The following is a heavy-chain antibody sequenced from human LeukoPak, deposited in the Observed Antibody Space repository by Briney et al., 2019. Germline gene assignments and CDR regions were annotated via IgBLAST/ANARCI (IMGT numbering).Heavy chain of an antibody. CDR2: INHSGST. D-gene: IGHD3-22*01. CDR1: GGSFSGYY. J-gene: IGHJ4*02. V-gene: IGHV4-34*01. CDR3: AREDYYNSGGYYLDY. Sequence: TSETLSLTCAVYGGSFSGYYWSWIRQPPGKGLEWIGEINHSGSTDYSPSLKSRVTMSVDTSKNQFSLKLSSVTAADTAVYFCAREDYYNSGGYYLDYWGQGTLVTVSS.